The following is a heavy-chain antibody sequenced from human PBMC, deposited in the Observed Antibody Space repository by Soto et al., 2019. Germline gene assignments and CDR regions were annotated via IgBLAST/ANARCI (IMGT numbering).Heavy chain of an antibody. D-gene: IGHD2-15*01. V-gene: IGHV1-69*02. CDR3: ARFSVVAAYFDY. J-gene: IGHJ4*02. CDR1: GGTFSSYT. CDR2: IIPILGIA. Sequence: QVQLVQSGAEVKKPGSSVKVSCKASGGTFSSYTISWVRQAPGQGLEWMGRIIPILGIANYAQKFQGRVTITADKSTSTAYMELSGLRSEDTAVYYCARFSVVAAYFDYWGQGTLVTVSS.